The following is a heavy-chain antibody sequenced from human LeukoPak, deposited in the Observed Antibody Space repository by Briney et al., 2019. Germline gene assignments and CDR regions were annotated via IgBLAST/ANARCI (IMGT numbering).Heavy chain of an antibody. Sequence: PGGSLRLSCVASGFTFDDYGMSWFRQSPGKGREWGSGINWNGGSTGYADSVKGRFTISRDNSKNSLYLQLHSLRAEDTAFYYCARDSGYTTSPGYWGQGTLVTVSS. CDR2: INWNGGST. CDR1: GFTFDDYG. CDR3: ARDSGYTTSPGY. D-gene: IGHD3-16*02. J-gene: IGHJ4*02. V-gene: IGHV3-20*04.